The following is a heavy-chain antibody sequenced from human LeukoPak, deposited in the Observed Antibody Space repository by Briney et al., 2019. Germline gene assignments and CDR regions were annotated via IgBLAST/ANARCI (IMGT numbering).Heavy chain of an antibody. Sequence: ASVKVSCKASGYTFTGYYMHWVRQAPGQGLEWMGWINPNSGGTNYAQKFQGRVTMTRDTSISTGYMELSRLRSDDTAVYYCARGPVLRFLEWSVDYWGQGTLVTVSS. V-gene: IGHV1-2*02. D-gene: IGHD3-3*01. CDR2: INPNSGGT. CDR1: GYTFTGYY. CDR3: ARGPVLRFLEWSVDY. J-gene: IGHJ4*02.